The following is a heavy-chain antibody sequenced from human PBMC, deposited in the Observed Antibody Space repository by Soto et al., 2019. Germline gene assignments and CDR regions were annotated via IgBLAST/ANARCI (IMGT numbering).Heavy chain of an antibody. CDR2: INHTGGT. D-gene: IGHD3-3*01. CDR3: ATRITVFGLLIPPFDP. V-gene: IGHV4-34*01. Sequence: PSETLSFTCAAYGGSVNGYYWNWIRQPPGKGLEWIGEINHTGGTHYNPPLKSRVTMSVDTSKNQFSLRMSSVTAADTAIYYCATRITVFGLLIPPFDPWGQGTQVTVSS. CDR1: GGSVNGYY. J-gene: IGHJ5*02.